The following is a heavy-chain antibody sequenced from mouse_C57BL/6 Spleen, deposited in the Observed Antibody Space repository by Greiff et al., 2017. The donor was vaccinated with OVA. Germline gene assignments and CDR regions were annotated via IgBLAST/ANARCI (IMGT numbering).Heavy chain of an antibody. Sequence: EVQLVESGGGLVKPGGSLKLSCAASGFTFSDYGMHWVRQAPEKGLEWVAYISSGSSTIYYADTVKGRFTISRDNAKNTLFLQMTSLRSEDRAMCYCARGLEDWYFDGWGKGTTVTVSS. V-gene: IGHV5-17*01. CDR2: ISSGSSTI. CDR1: GFTFSDYG. J-gene: IGHJ1*03. D-gene: IGHD2-13*01. CDR3: ARGLEDWYFDG.